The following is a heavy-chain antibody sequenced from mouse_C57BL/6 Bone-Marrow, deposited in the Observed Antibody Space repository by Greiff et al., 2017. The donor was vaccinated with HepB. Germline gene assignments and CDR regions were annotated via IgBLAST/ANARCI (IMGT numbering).Heavy chain of an antibody. D-gene: IGHD1-1*01. CDR3: ARNSITVVEGYAMDY. V-gene: IGHV2-9-1*01. CDR1: GFSLTSYA. CDR2: IWTGGGT. Sequence: QVQLQESGPGLVAPSQSLSITCTVSGFSLTSYAISWVRQPPGKGLEWLGVIWTGGGTNYNSALKSRLSISKDNSKSQVFLKMNSLQTDDTARYYCARNSITVVEGYAMDYWGQGTSVTVSS. J-gene: IGHJ4*01.